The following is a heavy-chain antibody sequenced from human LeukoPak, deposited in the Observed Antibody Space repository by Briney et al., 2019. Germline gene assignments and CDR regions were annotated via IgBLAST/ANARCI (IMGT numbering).Heavy chain of an antibody. V-gene: IGHV3-7*03. Sequence: GGSLRLSCAASGFTFSSYWTSWVRQAPGKGLEWVANLKQDGSEKYYVDSVKGRFTISRDNSKNTLYLQMNSLRAEDTAVYYCAKASAMIVVVSKHFDYWGQGTLVTVSS. CDR3: AKASAMIVVVSKHFDY. CDR2: LKQDGSEK. J-gene: IGHJ4*02. D-gene: IGHD3-22*01. CDR1: GFTFSSYW.